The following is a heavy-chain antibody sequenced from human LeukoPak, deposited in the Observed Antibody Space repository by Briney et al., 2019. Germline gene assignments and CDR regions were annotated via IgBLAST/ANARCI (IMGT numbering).Heavy chain of an antibody. D-gene: IGHD3-3*01. CDR2: ISHNGNI. J-gene: IGHJ4*02. Sequence: SEPLSLTCNVSGGAVNSYHWSWIRQTPGEGLKWIGYISHNGNIDYAPSLKSRVTMSIDTTKNQFSLKLTSVTAADTALYFCARGFCSDEICQVFTHWGQGILVTVSS. CDR1: GGAVNSYH. CDR3: ARGFCSDEICQVFTH. V-gene: IGHV4-59*02.